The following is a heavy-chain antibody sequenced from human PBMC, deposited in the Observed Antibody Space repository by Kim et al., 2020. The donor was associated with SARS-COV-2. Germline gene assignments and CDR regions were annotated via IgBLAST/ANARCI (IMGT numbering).Heavy chain of an antibody. CDR1: GGSFSGYC. CDR2: INHSGST. D-gene: IGHD1-26*01. V-gene: IGHV4-34*01. J-gene: IGHJ5*02. CDR3: ARRKVGANTWFDP. Sequence: SETLSLTCAVYGGSFSGYCWSWIRQPPGKGLEWVGEINHSGSTNYNPSLKSRGTISVDTSTKQFSLKLSSVTAADTAVYYCARRKVGANTWFDPWGQGTLVHVYS.